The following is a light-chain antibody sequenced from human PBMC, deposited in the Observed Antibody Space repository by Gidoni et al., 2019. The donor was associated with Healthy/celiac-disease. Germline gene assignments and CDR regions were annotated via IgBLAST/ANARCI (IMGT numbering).Light chain of an antibody. CDR3: QAWDSSTLYV. CDR2: QDS. J-gene: IGLJ1*01. V-gene: IGLV3-1*01. Sequence: ELTQPTSVSVSPGQTASITCSGDKLGDKYACWYQQKPGQSPVLVIYQDSKRPSGIPERFSSSNSGNTATLTISGTQAMDEADYYCQAWDSSTLYVFGTGTKVTVL. CDR1: KLGDKY.